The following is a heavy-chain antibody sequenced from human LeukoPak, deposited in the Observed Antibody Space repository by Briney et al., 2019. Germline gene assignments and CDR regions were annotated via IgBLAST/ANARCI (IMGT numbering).Heavy chain of an antibody. V-gene: IGHV3-33*01. J-gene: IGHJ4*02. D-gene: IGHD6-19*01. CDR3: ARVTDSSGWYWYFDY. Sequence: VGSLRLSCAASGFTFSSYGMHWVRQAPGKGLEWVAVIWYDGSNKYYADSVKGRFTISRDNSKNTLYLQMNSLRAEDTAVYYCARVTDSSGWYWYFDYWGQGTLVTVSS. CDR1: GFTFSSYG. CDR2: IWYDGSNK.